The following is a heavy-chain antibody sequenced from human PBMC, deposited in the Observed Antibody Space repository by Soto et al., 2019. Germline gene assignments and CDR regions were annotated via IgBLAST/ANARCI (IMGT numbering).Heavy chain of an antibody. CDR1: GFTVSRNY. V-gene: IGHV3-53*01. CDR2: IYSGGST. Sequence: EVQLVESGGGLIQPGGSLRLSCAASGFTVSRNYMSWVRQAPGKGLEWVAVIYSGGSTYYADSVKGRFTISRDNSKHTLYLQRNRLRAEDTAVYYCARDQVGYGPNYYYYGMDVWGQGTTVTVSS. CDR3: ARDQVGYGPNYYYYGMDV. D-gene: IGHD5-12*01. J-gene: IGHJ6*02.